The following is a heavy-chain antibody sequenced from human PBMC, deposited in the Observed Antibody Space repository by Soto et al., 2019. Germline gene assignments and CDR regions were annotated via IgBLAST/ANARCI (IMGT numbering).Heavy chain of an antibody. V-gene: IGHV3-30*18. D-gene: IGHD1-26*01. CDR2: ISYDGSNK. J-gene: IGHJ3*02. Sequence: QVQLVESGGGVVQPGRSLRLSCAASGFTFSSYGMHWVRQAPGKGLEWVAVISYDGSNKYYADSVKGRFTISRDNSKNTLYLQMNSLRAEDTAVYYCAKDWDDAFDIWGQGTMVTVSS. CDR3: AKDWDDAFDI. CDR1: GFTFSSYG.